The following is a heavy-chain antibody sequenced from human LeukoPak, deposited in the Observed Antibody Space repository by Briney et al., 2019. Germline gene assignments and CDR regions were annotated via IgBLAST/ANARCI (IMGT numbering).Heavy chain of an antibody. CDR2: IYYSGST. CDR1: GGSISSSSYY. CDR3: ARDNGSGWSSTFDY. J-gene: IGHJ4*02. V-gene: IGHV4-39*07. Sequence: PSETLSLTCTVSGGSISSSSYYWGWIRQPPGKGLEWIGSIYYSGSTYYNPSLKSRVTISVDTSKNQFSLKLSSVTAADTAVYYCARDNGSGWSSTFDYWGQGTLVTVSS. D-gene: IGHD6-19*01.